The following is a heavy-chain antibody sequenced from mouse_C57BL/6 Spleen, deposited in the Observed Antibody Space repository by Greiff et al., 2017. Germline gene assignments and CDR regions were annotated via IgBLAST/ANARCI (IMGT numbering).Heavy chain of an antibody. CDR2: ISSGSSTI. Sequence: VQLKESGGGLVKPGGSLKLSCAASGFTFSDYGMHWVRQAPEKGLEWVAYISSGSSTIYYADPVTGRFTIPRDNAKNTLFLEMTSLRSEDTAMYYCADGYYRAWFADWGQGTLVTVSA. V-gene: IGHV5-17*01. CDR3: ADGYYRAWFAD. D-gene: IGHD2-3*01. J-gene: IGHJ3*01. CDR1: GFTFSDYG.